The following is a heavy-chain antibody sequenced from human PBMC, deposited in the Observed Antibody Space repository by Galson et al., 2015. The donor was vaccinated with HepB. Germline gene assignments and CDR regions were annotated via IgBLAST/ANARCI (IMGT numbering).Heavy chain of an antibody. CDR3: ARGVIDGRRFQH. V-gene: IGHV4-59*01. CDR1: GGSISSYY. J-gene: IGHJ1*01. Sequence: ETLSLTCTVSGGSISSYYWSWIRQPPGKGLEWIGYIYYSGSTNYNPSLKSRVTISVDTSKNQFSLKLSSVTAADTAVYYCARGVIDGRRFQHWGQGTLVTVSS. D-gene: IGHD2/OR15-2a*01. CDR2: IYYSGST.